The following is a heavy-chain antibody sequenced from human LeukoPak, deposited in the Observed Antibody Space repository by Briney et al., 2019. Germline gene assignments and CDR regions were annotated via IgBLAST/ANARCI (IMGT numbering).Heavy chain of an antibody. V-gene: IGHV3-64D*06. J-gene: IGHJ4*02. CDR1: GFVFSIYT. CDR3: VKDFGRIRGTPDS. CDR2: ISGSGNGGSI. Sequence: PGGSLRLSCSASGFVFSIYTMYWVRQAPGKGPEYVSTISGSGNGGSIYYADSVKGRFTISRDDAKSIAYLQMNGLRSEDTAVYYCVKDFGRIRGTPDSWGQGTLVTVSS. D-gene: IGHD1-1*01.